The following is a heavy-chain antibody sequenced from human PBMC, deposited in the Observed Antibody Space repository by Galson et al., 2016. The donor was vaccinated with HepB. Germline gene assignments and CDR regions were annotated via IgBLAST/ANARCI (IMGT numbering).Heavy chain of an antibody. Sequence: SETLSLTCTVSGGSVSSGSYYWSWIRQPPGKGLEWIAYIYYSGNTHYNPSLKSRVTMSVDTAKNQFSLKLTSVTAADTALYYCARQYWGGPSDYWGQGTLVTVSS. V-gene: IGHV4-61*01. CDR3: ARQYWGGPSDY. D-gene: IGHD2/OR15-2a*01. CDR1: GGSVSSGSYY. CDR2: IYYSGNT. J-gene: IGHJ4*02.